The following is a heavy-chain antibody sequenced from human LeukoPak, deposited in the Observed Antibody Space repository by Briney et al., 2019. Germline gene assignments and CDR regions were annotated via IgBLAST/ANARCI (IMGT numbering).Heavy chain of an antibody. CDR2: IYYSGAT. D-gene: IGHD3-10*01. CDR3: ARDSVHDAFDI. V-gene: IGHV4-59*01. Sequence: PSETMSLTCTVSGGSISTYYWNWIRQPPGKGLEWIGYIYYSGATNYNPSLKSRVTISVDTPKNQFSLKLSSVTAADTAVYYCARDSVHDAFDIWGQGTMVTVSS. J-gene: IGHJ3*02. CDR1: GGSISTYY.